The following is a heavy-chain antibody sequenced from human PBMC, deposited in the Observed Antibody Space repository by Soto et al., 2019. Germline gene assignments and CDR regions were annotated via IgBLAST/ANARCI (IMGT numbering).Heavy chain of an antibody. CDR3: ARPSCSTPDCLRPYNLYGLDV. CDR1: GYTFTDFA. V-gene: IGHV1-3*01. CDR2: INAGIANF. J-gene: IGHJ6*02. Sequence: QVQLIQSGAEVKKPGASVKVSCKTSGYTFTDFAIYWVRQTPGLSLEWMGWINAGIANFRYSQKFQGRVSLTRDTSTSTVYMELRSLTSDDTAVYYCARPSCSTPDCLRPYNLYGLDVWGHGTTVIVS. D-gene: IGHD2-2*01.